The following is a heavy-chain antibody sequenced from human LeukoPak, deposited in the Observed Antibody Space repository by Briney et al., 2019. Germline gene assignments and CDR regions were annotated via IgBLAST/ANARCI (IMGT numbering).Heavy chain of an antibody. D-gene: IGHD3-9*01. V-gene: IGHV5-51*01. CDR1: GYKFTNHW. CDR2: IYPSDSDT. CDR3: ARQLRYFDWSLDY. Sequence: GESLKISCKGSGYKFTNHWIGWVRQMPGKGLEWMGIIYPSDSDTRYSPSFQGQVTISADKSISTAYLQWSSLKASDTAMYYCARQLRYFDWSLDYWGQGTLVTVSS. J-gene: IGHJ4*02.